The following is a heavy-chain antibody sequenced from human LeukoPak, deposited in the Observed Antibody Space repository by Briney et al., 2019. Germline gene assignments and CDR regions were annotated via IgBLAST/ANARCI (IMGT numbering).Heavy chain of an antibody. CDR3: ARDPGWYCSSTSCFSYWYFDL. CDR2: IYYSGST. Sequence: PSETLSLTCTVSGYSISSGYYWGWIRQPPGKGLEWIGYIYYSGSTNYNPSLKSRVTISVDTSKNQFSLKLSSVTAADTAVYYCARDPGWYCSSTSCFSYWYFDLWGRGTLVTVSS. D-gene: IGHD2-2*01. V-gene: IGHV4-61*01. CDR1: GYSISSGYY. J-gene: IGHJ2*01.